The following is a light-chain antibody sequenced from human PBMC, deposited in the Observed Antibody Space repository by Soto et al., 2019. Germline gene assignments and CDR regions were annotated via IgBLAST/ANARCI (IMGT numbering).Light chain of an antibody. V-gene: IGKV3-15*01. Sequence: EIVMTQSPATLSVSPGERATLSCRASQTISSDLAWYQQTPGQAPRLLIYGASTRATGIPARFSGSGSGTEFTLTISSLQSEDFAVYYCQQYNYWPPVTFGGGTKVEI. CDR1: QTISSD. J-gene: IGKJ4*01. CDR2: GAS. CDR3: QQYNYWPPVT.